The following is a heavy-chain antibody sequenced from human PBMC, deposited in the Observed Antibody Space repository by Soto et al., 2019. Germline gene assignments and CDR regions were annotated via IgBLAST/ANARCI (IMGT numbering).Heavy chain of an antibody. V-gene: IGHV3-30*03. CDR1: GFTFSSYQ. CDR3: ATEGPRALFDF. J-gene: IGHJ4*02. Sequence: QVYLVESGGGVVQPGRSLRLSCAASGFTFSSYQMHWVRQAPGKGLEWVAIIVKDGSRGNYADSVKGRFTVSRDNSKKMLYLQMNSLREDDTAVYYCATEGPRALFDFWGQGTLVSVSS. CDR2: IVKDGSRG.